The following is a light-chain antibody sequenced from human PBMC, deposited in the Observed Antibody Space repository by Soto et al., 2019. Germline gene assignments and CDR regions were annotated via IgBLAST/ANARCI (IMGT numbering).Light chain of an antibody. Sequence: EIVLTQSPGTLSLSPGERATLSCRASQSVDSSYLAWYQQKPGQAPRLLIYGASGRATGIPDRFSGSGSGTDFSLTISRLESEDFAVYYCQQYGSSITFGQGTRLEIK. CDR2: GAS. J-gene: IGKJ5*01. CDR3: QQYGSSIT. V-gene: IGKV3-20*01. CDR1: QSVDSSY.